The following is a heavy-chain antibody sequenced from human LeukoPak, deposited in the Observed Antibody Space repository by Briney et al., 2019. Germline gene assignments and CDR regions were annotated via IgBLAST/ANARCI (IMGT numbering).Heavy chain of an antibody. V-gene: IGHV3-74*01. Sequence: GGSPRLSCAASGFTFSSYWMHWVRQAPGKGLVWVSRINSDGSSTSYADSVKGRLTISRDNAKNTLYLQMNSLRAEDTAVYYCARDSLDSSGYYLYYFDYWGQGTLVTVSS. D-gene: IGHD3-22*01. CDR1: GFTFSSYW. CDR2: INSDGSST. J-gene: IGHJ4*02. CDR3: ARDSLDSSGYYLYYFDY.